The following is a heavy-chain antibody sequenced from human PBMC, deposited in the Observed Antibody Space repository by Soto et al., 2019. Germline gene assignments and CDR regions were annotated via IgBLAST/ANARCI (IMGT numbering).Heavy chain of an antibody. Sequence: GESLKISCKGSGYSFTSYWIGWVRQMPGKGLEWMGIIYPGDSDTRYSPSFQGQVTISADESISTAYLQWSSLKASDTAMYYCARGYYYDSSGLRPHGMDVWGQGTTVTVSS. CDR2: IYPGDSDT. J-gene: IGHJ6*02. V-gene: IGHV5-51*01. CDR3: ARGYYYDSSGLRPHGMDV. CDR1: GYSFTSYW. D-gene: IGHD3-22*01.